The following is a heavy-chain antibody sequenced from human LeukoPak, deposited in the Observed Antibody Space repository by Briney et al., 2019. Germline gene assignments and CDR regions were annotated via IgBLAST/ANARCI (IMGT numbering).Heavy chain of an antibody. D-gene: IGHD3-9*01. Sequence: GGSLRLSCAASGLTFNTFNMNWVRQAPGKGLEWVSSITNGGDYIYYADSVKGRFTTSRDNAKNSLSLQLNSLRVEDTAVYYCARGHYDVLAASYKWTLDYWGQGTLVTVSS. CDR3: ARGHYDVLAASYKWTLDY. V-gene: IGHV3-21*01. CDR2: ITNGGDYI. J-gene: IGHJ4*02. CDR1: GLTFNTFN.